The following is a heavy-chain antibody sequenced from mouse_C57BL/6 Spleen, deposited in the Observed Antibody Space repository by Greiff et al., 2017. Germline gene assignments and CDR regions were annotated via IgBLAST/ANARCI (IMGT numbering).Heavy chain of an antibody. J-gene: IGHJ1*03. CDR3: ARSGSSYGYFDV. V-gene: IGHV7-3*01. CDR2: IRNKANGYTT. Sequence: EVMLVESGGGLVQPGGSLSLSCAASGFTFTDYYMSWVRQPPGKALEWLGFIRNKANGYTTEYSASVKGRFTISRDNSQSILYLQMNALRAEDSATYYCARSGSSYGYFDVWGTGTTVTVSS. D-gene: IGHD1-1*01. CDR1: GFTFTDYY.